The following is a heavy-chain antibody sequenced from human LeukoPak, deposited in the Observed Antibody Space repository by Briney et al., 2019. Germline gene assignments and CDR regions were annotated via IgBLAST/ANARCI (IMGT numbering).Heavy chain of an antibody. D-gene: IGHD6-13*01. CDR1: GFTFSSYS. J-gene: IGHJ4*02. V-gene: IGHV3-21*01. CDR3: ARDGDQSSSWYDFDY. Sequence: GGSLRLSCAASGFTFSSYSMNWVRQAPGKGLEWVSSISSSSSYIYYADSVKGRFTISRDNAKNSLYLQMNSLRAEDTAVYYCARDGDQSSSWYDFDYRGQGTLVTVSS. CDR2: ISSSSSYI.